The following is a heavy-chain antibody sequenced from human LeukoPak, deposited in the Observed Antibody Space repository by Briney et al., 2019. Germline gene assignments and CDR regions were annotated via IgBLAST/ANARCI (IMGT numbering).Heavy chain of an antibody. J-gene: IGHJ4*02. V-gene: IGHV3-11*04. Sequence: GGSLRLSCAASGFTFSDYYMSWIRQAPGKGLEWVSTIKGIGPTTYYADSVKGRFTISRDNARNSLYLQMNSLRAEDTAMYYCARSAGNVLTYSYSYFNFWGQGTLVSVSS. CDR2: IKGIGPTT. D-gene: IGHD3-9*01. CDR1: GFTFSDYY. CDR3: ARSAGNVLTYSYSYFNF.